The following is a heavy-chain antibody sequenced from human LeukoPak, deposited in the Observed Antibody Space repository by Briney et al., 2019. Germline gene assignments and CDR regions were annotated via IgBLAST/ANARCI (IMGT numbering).Heavy chain of an antibody. CDR3: AKDLYGSGSYQIRLFDY. CDR1: GFTFSSYG. V-gene: IGHV3-30*02. J-gene: IGHJ4*02. CDR2: IRYDGSNQ. D-gene: IGHD3-10*01. Sequence: GGSLRLSCAASGFTFSSYGMHWVRQAPGKGLEWVAFIRYDGSNQFYTDSVKGRFTISRDNSKNTLYLQMNSLRAEDTAVYYYAKDLYGSGSYQIRLFDYWGQGTLVTVSS.